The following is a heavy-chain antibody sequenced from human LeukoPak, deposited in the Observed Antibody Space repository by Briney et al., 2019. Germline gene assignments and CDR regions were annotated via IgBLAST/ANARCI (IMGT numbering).Heavy chain of an antibody. CDR2: INSDGSST. Sequence: GGSLLLSCAASGFTFSSYWMHWARQAPGKGLVWVSRINSDGSSTSYADSVKGRFTISRDNAKNTLYLQMNSLRAEDTAVYYCASLPPGAFDYWGQGTLVTVSS. V-gene: IGHV3-74*01. CDR3: ASLPPGAFDY. CDR1: GFTFSSYW. J-gene: IGHJ4*02.